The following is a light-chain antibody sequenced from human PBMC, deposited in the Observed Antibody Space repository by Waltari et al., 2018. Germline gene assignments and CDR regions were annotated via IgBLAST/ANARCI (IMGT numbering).Light chain of an antibody. CDR2: GAS. CDR1: QSVRSD. Sequence: TQSPATLSVSLGERATLSCRASQSVRSDFAWYRQKPGQAPSLLIYGASTRATGVSARFSGSGSGTEFTLTITSLQSEDSAVYFCQQYNNWPLTFGGGTKVEIK. J-gene: IGKJ4*01. CDR3: QQYNNWPLT. V-gene: IGKV3-15*01.